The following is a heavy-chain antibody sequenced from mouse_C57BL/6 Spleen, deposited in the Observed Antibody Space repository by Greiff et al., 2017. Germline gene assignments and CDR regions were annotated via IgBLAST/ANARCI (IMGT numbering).Heavy chain of an antibody. Sequence: QVQLQQPGAELVKPGASVKMSCKASGYTFTSYWITWVKPRPGQGLEWIGDIYPGSGSTNYNEKFKSKATLTVDTSSSTAYMQLSSLTSEDSAVYYCAREAMWSNDFDYWGQGTTLTVSS. V-gene: IGHV1-55*01. D-gene: IGHD3-2*02. J-gene: IGHJ2*01. CDR1: GYTFTSYW. CDR3: AREAMWSNDFDY. CDR2: IYPGSGST.